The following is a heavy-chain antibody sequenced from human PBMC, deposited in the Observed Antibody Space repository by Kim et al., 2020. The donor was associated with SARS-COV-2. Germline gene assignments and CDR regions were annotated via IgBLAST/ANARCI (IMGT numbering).Heavy chain of an antibody. V-gene: IGHV3-72*01. D-gene: IGHD6-13*01. CDR1: GFTFSDHY. Sequence: GGSLRLSCAASGFTFSDHYMDWVRQAPGKGLEWVGRTRNKANSYTTEYAASVKGRFTISRDDSKNSLYLQMNSLKTEDTAVYYCARGAYSSSWYQNWFDPWGQGTLVTVSS. CDR2: TRNKANSYTT. CDR3: ARGAYSSSWYQNWFDP. J-gene: IGHJ5*02.